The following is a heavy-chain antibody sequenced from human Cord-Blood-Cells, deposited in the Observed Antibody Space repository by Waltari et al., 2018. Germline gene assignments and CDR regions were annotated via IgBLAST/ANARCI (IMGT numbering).Heavy chain of an antibody. J-gene: IGHJ4*02. D-gene: IGHD3-10*01. Sequence: QVQLVQSGAEVKKPGASVKVSCKASGYTFTSYGISWVRQAPGQGLEWMGWISAYNGNTNYAQKLPGRVTMTTDTATSTAYMELRSLRSDDTAVYYCARDTQSYGSGSYYIDYWGQGTLVTVSS. CDR3: ARDTQSYGSGSYYIDY. CDR2: ISAYNGNT. CDR1: GYTFTSYG. V-gene: IGHV1-18*04.